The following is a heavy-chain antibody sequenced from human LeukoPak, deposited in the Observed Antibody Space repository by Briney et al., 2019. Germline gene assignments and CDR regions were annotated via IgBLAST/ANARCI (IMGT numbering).Heavy chain of an antibody. V-gene: IGHV4-4*07. D-gene: IGHD6-13*01. J-gene: IGHJ4*02. CDR1: GGSINSYF. CDR2: IYSSGTT. Sequence: SETLSLTCTVSGGSINSYFWNWIRQPAGKGLEWIGRIYSSGTTDYSPSLKSRVTISVDTSKNQFSLKLSSVTAADTAVYYCARAFPPGIEKYFDYWGQGTLVTVSS. CDR3: ARAFPPGIEKYFDY.